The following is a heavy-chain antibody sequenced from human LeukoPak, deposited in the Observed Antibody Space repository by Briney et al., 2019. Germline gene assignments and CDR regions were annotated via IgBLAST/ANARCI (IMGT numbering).Heavy chain of an antibody. CDR3: AKTSQQLDWFDP. J-gene: IGHJ5*02. V-gene: IGHV3-30-3*02. D-gene: IGHD6-13*01. CDR1: GFTFSSYA. Sequence: PGGSLRLSCAASGFTFSSYAMHWVRQAPGKGLEWVAVISYDGSNKYYADSVKGRFTISRDNSKNTLYLQMNSLRAEDRAVYYCAKTSQQLDWFDPWGQGTLVTVSS. CDR2: ISYDGSNK.